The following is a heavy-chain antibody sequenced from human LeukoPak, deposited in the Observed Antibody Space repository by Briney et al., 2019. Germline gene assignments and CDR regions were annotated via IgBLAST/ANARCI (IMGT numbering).Heavy chain of an antibody. D-gene: IGHD6-13*01. Sequence: GGSLRLSCAASGYTFSSYAMSWVRQAPGKGLEWVSAISGSGGSTYYADSVKGRFTISRDNSKNTLYLQMNSLRAEDTAVYYCARDAYSSSWYSGPPDYWGQGTLVTVSS. J-gene: IGHJ4*02. V-gene: IGHV3-23*01. CDR2: ISGSGGST. CDR3: ARDAYSSSWYSGPPDY. CDR1: GYTFSSYA.